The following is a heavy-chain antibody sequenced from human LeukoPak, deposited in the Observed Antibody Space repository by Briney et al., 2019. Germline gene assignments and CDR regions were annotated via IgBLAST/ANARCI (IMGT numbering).Heavy chain of an antibody. D-gene: IGHD5-18*01. CDR2: IYYSGST. CDR3: AREGYSYDLRWFDP. Sequence: SETLSLTCTVSGGSISSYYWSWIRQPPGKGLEWIGYIYYSGSTNYNPSLTSRVTISVDTSKNQFSLKLSSVTAADTAVYYCAREGYSYDLRWFDPWGQGTLVTVSS. CDR1: GGSISSYY. J-gene: IGHJ5*02. V-gene: IGHV4-59*01.